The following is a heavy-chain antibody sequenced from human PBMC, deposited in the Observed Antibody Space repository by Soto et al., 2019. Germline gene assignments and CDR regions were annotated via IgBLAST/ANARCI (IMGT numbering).Heavy chain of an antibody. CDR1: GGSVSSNSAA. CDR2: TYYRSKWYN. CDR3: ARDPDSRGRYYYDRQSV. Sequence: QTLSLSCVIFGGSVSSNSAAWNWISQSPSRSLEWLGRTYYRSKWYNDYAVSVKSRITINPDTSKNQFSLQLNPVTPEDTAVYYCARDPDSRGRYYYDRQSVWGQGTTVTGSS. D-gene: IGHD1-26*01. J-gene: IGHJ6*02. V-gene: IGHV6-1*01.